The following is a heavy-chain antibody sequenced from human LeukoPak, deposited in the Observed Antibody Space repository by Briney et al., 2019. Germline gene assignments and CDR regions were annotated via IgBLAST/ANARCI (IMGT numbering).Heavy chain of an antibody. CDR1: GFTFKNYW. J-gene: IGHJ4*02. CDR2: IEADGTEK. Sequence: GGSLRLSCVASGFTFKNYWMSGVRQAPGKGLEWVANIEADGTEKYYVDSVKGRFTVSRDNARNSLYLQMSSLRVEDTAVYYCARDPAAWDYWGQGTLVTVSS. CDR3: ARDPAAWDY. V-gene: IGHV3-7*04. D-gene: IGHD6-13*01.